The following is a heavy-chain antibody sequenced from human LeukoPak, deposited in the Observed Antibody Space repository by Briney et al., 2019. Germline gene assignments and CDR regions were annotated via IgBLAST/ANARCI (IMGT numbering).Heavy chain of an antibody. CDR2: VSYDGGSE. CDR1: RFTFTTFSDYV. CDR3: ASNFYDVGGYYYRTPVQY. D-gene: IGHD3-22*01. V-gene: IGHV3-30*09. Sequence: NPGGSLRLSCAASRFTFTTFSDYVMHWARQAPGKGLEWVAAVSYDGGSEYYADSVKGRFAVSRDNSKNTLYLQMRSLRPEDTAVYYCASNFYDVGGYYYRTPVQYWGQGTPVTVSS. J-gene: IGHJ4*02.